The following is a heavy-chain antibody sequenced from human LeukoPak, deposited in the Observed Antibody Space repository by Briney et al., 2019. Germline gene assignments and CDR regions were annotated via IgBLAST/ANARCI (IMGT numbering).Heavy chain of an antibody. CDR3: ARHTVADDY. J-gene: IGHJ4*02. V-gene: IGHV4-59*08. CDR1: GGSISSYY. Sequence: PSETLSLTCTVSGGSISSYYWSWIRQPPGKGLEWIGYIYYSGSTYYNPSLKSRVTISVDTSKNQFSLKLSSVTAADTAVYYCARHTVADDYWGQGTLVTVSS. D-gene: IGHD4-11*01. CDR2: IYYSGST.